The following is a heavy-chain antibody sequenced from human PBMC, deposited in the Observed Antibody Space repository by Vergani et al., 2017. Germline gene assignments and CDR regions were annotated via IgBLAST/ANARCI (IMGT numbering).Heavy chain of an antibody. CDR3: ARDCTSGGCPDDYGMDV. Sequence: VQLVESGGGLVKPGGSLRLSCAASGFTFSDFSMSWVRQAPGKGLEWVAFIGSSGPYINYADSVKGRFIISRDNTNNALFLQLRSLRAEDAAVYYCARDCTSGGCPDDYGMDVWGQGATVTDSS. J-gene: IGHJ6*02. CDR2: IGSSGPYI. CDR1: GFTFSDFS. D-gene: IGHD2-8*01. V-gene: IGHV3-21*06.